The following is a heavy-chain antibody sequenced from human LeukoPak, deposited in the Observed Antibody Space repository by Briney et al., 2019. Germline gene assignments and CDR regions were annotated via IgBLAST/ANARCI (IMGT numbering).Heavy chain of an antibody. CDR2: IYYSGST. Sequence: SETLSLTCAVSGYSISSSNWWGWIRQPPGKGLEWIGYIYYSGSTNYNPSLKSRVTISVDTSKNQFSLKLSSVIAADTAVYYCARGRNDPLLFDYWGQGTLVTVSS. V-gene: IGHV4-28*01. J-gene: IGHJ4*02. D-gene: IGHD1-1*01. CDR1: GYSISSSNW. CDR3: ARGRNDPLLFDY.